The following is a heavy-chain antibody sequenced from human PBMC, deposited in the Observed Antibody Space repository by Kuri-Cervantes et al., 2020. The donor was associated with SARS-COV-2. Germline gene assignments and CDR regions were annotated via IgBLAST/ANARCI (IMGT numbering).Heavy chain of an antibody. CDR1: RFSLSTSGMC. J-gene: IGHJ5*02. D-gene: IGHD6-19*01. CDR3: ALIVGSDSGWPINLFDP. V-gene: IGHV2-70*12. CDR2: IDWDDDN. Sequence: SGPTLVYPTPTLTLTSTFSRFSLSTSGMCVGWIRQPPGKAREWLARIDWDDDNYYSTSLKTRLTNSKDTSKRQVVLTMTNVNPVYTATYYCALIVGSDSGWPINLFDPWGQGTQVTVSS.